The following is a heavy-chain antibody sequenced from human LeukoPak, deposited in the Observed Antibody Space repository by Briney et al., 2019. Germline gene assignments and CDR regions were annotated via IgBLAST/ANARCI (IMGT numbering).Heavy chain of an antibody. CDR1: VGSISIGGYY. V-gene: IGHV4-31*03. CDR3: AGSAYASLVDY. J-gene: IGHJ4*02. D-gene: IGHD3-16*01. CDR2: VYYSVNT. Sequence: SETLSLIRTFSVGSISIGGYYWGWTRRHPGKGLGSLGFVYYSVNTNYSPAPQSRVTISVDTSKNQCSLRLSSATAANTAVYYCAGSAYASLVDYWGRGTLVSVSS.